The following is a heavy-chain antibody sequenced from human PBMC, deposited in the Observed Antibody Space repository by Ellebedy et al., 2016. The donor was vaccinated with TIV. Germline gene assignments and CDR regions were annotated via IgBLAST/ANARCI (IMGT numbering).Heavy chain of an antibody. V-gene: IGHV3-23*01. CDR2: ISNTGSRT. CDR1: GFTFSSYA. Sequence: PGGSLRLSCAASGFTFSSYAMSWVRQAPGKGLEWVSTISNTGSRTYYADSVEGRFIISRDNSTKTLYLQMDSLRAEDTAVYYCAKGRGGGSDSSAPRYYFDYWGLGTLVTVSS. J-gene: IGHJ4*02. D-gene: IGHD3-22*01. CDR3: AKGRGGGSDSSAPRYYFDY.